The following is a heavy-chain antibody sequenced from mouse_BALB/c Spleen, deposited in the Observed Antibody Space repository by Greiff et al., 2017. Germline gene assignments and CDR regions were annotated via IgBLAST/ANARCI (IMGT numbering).Heavy chain of an antibody. CDR1: GYTFTSYW. Sequence: VQLQQPGAELVRPGASVKLSCKASGYTFTSYWINWVKQRPGQGLEWIGNIYPSDSYTNYNQKFKDKATLTVDKSSSTAYMQLSSPTSEDSAVYYCTRNGYYPDYWGQGTTRTVSS. CDR2: IYPSDSYT. CDR3: TRNGYYPDY. J-gene: IGHJ2*01. D-gene: IGHD2-3*01. V-gene: IGHV1-69*02.